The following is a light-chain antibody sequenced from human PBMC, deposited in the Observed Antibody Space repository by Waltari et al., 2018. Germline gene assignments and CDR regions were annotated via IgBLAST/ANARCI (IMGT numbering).Light chain of an antibody. CDR2: GAS. CDR3: QQSYSSPHT. CDR1: QRINSY. J-gene: IGKJ2*01. V-gene: IGKV1-39*01. Sequence: DIQMTQSPSSLSASVGDRVTITCRASQRINSYLNWYQQKPGKAPKLLIYGASSLQSGVPSGFSGSGSGTEFTLTISSLQPEDSATYYCQQSYSSPHTFGQGTKLEIK.